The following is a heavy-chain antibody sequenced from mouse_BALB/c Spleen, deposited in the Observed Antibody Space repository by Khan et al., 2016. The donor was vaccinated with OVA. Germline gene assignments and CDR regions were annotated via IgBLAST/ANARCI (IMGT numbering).Heavy chain of an antibody. CDR1: GFTFSSYS. J-gene: IGHJ2*01. D-gene: IGHD2-14*01. Sequence: DVHLVESGGGSVKPGGSLKLSCAVSGFTFSSYSMSWVRQTPEKRLDWVASISSGGTTYYPDSVKGRFTISRDNARNILYLQMSSLRSEDMAMYYCAREAYRYDEYYFDYWGQGTTLTVSS. V-gene: IGHV5-6-5*01. CDR2: ISSGGTT. CDR3: AREAYRYDEYYFDY.